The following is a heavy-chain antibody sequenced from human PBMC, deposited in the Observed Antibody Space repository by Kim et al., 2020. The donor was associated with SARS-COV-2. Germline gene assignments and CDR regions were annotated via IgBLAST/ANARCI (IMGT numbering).Heavy chain of an antibody. J-gene: IGHJ4*02. CDR1: GFTFSSYA. V-gene: IGHV3-23*01. CDR2: ISGSGGST. Sequence: GGSLRLSCAASGFTFSSYAMSWVRQAPGKGLEWVSAISGSGGSTYYADSVKGRFTISRDNSKNTLYLQMNSLRAEDTAVYYCANDVFAEQQLDDYWGQGTLVTVSS. D-gene: IGHD6-13*01. CDR3: ANDVFAEQQLDDY.